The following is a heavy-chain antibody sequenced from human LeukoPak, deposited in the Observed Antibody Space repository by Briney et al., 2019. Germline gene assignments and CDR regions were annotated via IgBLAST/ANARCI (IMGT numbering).Heavy chain of an antibody. V-gene: IGHV1-69*05. J-gene: IGHJ3*02. D-gene: IGHD6-19*01. CDR3: ARDYSSGWYIAFDI. CDR2: IIPIFGTA. CDR1: GGTFSSYA. Sequence: ASVKVSCKASGGTFSSYAISRVRQAPGQGLEWMGGIIPIFGTANYAQKFQGRVTITTDESTSTAYMELSSLRSEDTAVYYCARDYSSGWYIAFDIWGQGTMVTVSS.